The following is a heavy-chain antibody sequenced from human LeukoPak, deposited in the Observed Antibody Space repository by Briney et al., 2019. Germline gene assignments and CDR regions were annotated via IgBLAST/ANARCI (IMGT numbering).Heavy chain of an antibody. Sequence: PSETLSLTCAVYGESFSGYYWSWIRQPPGKGLEWIGEINHSGSTNYNPSLKSRVTISVDTSKNQFSLKLSSVTAADTAVYYCARIPSRNTAMDPRDYWGQGTLVTVSS. CDR1: GESFSGYY. CDR3: ARIPSRNTAMDPRDY. CDR2: INHSGST. J-gene: IGHJ4*02. V-gene: IGHV4-34*01. D-gene: IGHD5-18*01.